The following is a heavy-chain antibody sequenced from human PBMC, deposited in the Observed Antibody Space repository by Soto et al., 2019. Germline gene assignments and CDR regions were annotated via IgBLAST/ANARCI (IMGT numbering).Heavy chain of an antibody. CDR2: ISGSGGST. V-gene: IGHV3-23*01. J-gene: IGHJ3*02. CDR1: GFTFSSYA. CDR3: AKVQYYYDSSGYYPNDAFDI. D-gene: IGHD3-22*01. Sequence: LRLSCAASGFTFSSYAMSWVRQAPGKGLEWVSAISGSGGSTYYADSVKGRFTISRDNSKNTLYLQMNSLRAEDTAVYYCAKVQYYYDSSGYYPNDAFDIWGQGTMVTVSS.